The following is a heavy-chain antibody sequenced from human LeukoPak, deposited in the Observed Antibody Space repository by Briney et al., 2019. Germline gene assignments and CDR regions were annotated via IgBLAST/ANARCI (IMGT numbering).Heavy chain of an antibody. J-gene: IGHJ4*02. V-gene: IGHV4-59*12. CDR1: GVTINNDY. CDR3: ARRSESRGYQFYD. D-gene: IGHD3-22*01. CDR2: IFYIGST. Sequence: PETPSLTCAGYGVTINNDYGSWLRQPPGKGLEWIGYIFYIGSTNSNPSLKSRVTISVDTSKNQFSLKLSHVTAADTAVYYCARRSESRGYQFYDWGQGTLVTVSS.